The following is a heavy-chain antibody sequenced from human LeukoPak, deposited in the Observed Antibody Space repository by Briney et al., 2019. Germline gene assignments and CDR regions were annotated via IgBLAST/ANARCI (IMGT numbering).Heavy chain of an antibody. Sequence: SGPTLVNPTQTLTLTCALSGFALSTTGMCVTWIRQPPGKALEWLAFIDWEDDKYYSTSLKTRLTSSKDTSKNQVVLTMTNVDPVDTATYYCARALRGIAAGYSDHWGQGTLITVSS. CDR3: ARALRGIAAGYSDH. CDR2: IDWEDDK. CDR1: GFALSTTGMC. J-gene: IGHJ4*02. V-gene: IGHV2-70*01. D-gene: IGHD6-13*01.